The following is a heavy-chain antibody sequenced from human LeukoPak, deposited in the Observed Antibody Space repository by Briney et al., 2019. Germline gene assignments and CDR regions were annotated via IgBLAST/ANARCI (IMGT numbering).Heavy chain of an antibody. CDR3: ARDRAGDSFDI. CDR1: GDFISRGNNY. CDR2: ISTSGNT. Sequence: SETLSLTCTVSGDFISRGNNYWTWIRQPAGKGLEWIGRISTSGNTNYNPSLKSQVTISRHTSMNQFSLNLNFVTAADTAIYYCARDRAGDSFDIWGQGTLVTVSS. V-gene: IGHV4-61*02. D-gene: IGHD7-27*01. J-gene: IGHJ3*02.